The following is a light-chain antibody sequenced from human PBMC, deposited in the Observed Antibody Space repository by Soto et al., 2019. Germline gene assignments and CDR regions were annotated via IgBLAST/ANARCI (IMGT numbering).Light chain of an antibody. CDR2: SNN. CDR3: AAWDDSLNAYV. V-gene: IGLV1-44*01. CDR1: SSNIGSNT. Sequence: QAVLTQPPSASGTPGQRVTISCSGSSSNIGSNTVNWYQQLPGTAPKLLIYSNNQRPSGVPDRFSGSKSGTSASLAISGLQSEDEADYYGAAWDDSLNAYVFGTGTKVTVL. J-gene: IGLJ1*01.